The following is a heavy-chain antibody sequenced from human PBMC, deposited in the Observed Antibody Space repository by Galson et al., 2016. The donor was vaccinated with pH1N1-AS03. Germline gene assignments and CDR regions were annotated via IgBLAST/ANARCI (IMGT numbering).Heavy chain of an antibody. CDR3: ARVEYSSSPRPGAFDL. V-gene: IGHV3-30*07. J-gene: IGHJ3*01. CDR2: ISYDGSKK. D-gene: IGHD6-6*01. Sequence: SLRLSCAASGFTFSICAMHWVRQAPGKGLEWVAAISYDGSKKYYPDSVKGRFTISRDNSKNTVSLQMNSLRAEDTAVYYCARVEYSSSPRPGAFDLWGQGTMVTVSS. CDR1: GFTFSICA.